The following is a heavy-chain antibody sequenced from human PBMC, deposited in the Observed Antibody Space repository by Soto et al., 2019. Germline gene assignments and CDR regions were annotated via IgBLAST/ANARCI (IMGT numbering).Heavy chain of an antibody. Sequence: EVQLVESGGGLVQPGGSLRLSCAASGFTFSSYWMSWVRQAPGKGLEWVANTKQDGSEKYYVDSVKGRFTISRDNAKNSLYLQMNSLRAEDTAVYYCARGSDFWSGYDLGWFDPWGQGTLVTVSS. CDR1: GFTFSSYW. V-gene: IGHV3-7*01. J-gene: IGHJ5*02. CDR2: TKQDGSEK. CDR3: ARGSDFWSGYDLGWFDP. D-gene: IGHD3-3*01.